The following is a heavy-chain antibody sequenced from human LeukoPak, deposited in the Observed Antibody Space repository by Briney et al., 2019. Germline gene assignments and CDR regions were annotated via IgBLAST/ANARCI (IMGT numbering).Heavy chain of an antibody. CDR2: IYYSGTT. CDR1: GGSISSYY. D-gene: IGHD3-16*01. J-gene: IGHJ4*02. Sequence: PSETLSLTCTVSGGSISSYYWSWIRQPPGKGLEWLGYIYYSGTTKYNPSLKSRVTISVDTSKNQFSLKLGSVTAADTAVYYCAGHGGSYFLYWGQGTLVTVSS. CDR3: AGHGGSYFLY. V-gene: IGHV4-59*08.